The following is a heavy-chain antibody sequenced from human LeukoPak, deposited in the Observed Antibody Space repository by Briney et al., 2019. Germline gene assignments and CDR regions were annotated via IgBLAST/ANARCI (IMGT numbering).Heavy chain of an antibody. CDR3: ARDSMGVSFFDY. CDR1: GFTFSSFG. Sequence: GGSLTLSCAASGFTFSSFGMNWVRQAPGKGLEWVSYISSSGNTIYYTDSVKGRFTISRDNAKNSLYLQMKSLRAEDTAVYYCARDSMGVSFFDYWGQGTLVTVSS. D-gene: IGHD2/OR15-2a*01. CDR2: ISSSGNTI. J-gene: IGHJ4*02. V-gene: IGHV3-48*03.